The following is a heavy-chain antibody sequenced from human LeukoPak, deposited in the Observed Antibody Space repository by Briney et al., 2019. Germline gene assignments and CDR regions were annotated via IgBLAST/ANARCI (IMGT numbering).Heavy chain of an antibody. D-gene: IGHD6-13*01. V-gene: IGHV1-8*02. J-gene: IGHJ4*02. CDR3: AREHSSSWDQFDY. CDR1: GYTFTSYG. CDR2: MNPNSGNT. Sequence: ASVKVSCKASGYTFTSYGISWVRQAPGQGLEWMGWMNPNSGNTGYAQKLQGRVTMIRNTSISTAYMELSSLRSEDTAVYYCAREHSSSWDQFDYWGQGTLVTVSS.